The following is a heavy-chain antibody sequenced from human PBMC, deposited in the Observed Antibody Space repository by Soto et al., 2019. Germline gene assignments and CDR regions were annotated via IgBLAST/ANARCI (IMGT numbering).Heavy chain of an antibody. V-gene: IGHV1-58*01. D-gene: IGHD6-13*01. CDR2: IVVGSGNT. CDR3: AARDGSSWYWYFDY. J-gene: IGHJ4*02. CDR1: GFTFTSSA. Sequence: SVKVSCKASGFTFTSSAVQWVRQARGQRLEWIGWIVVGSGNTNYAQRFQERVTITRDVSTSTAYMELSSLRSEDTAVYYCAARDGSSWYWYFDYWGQGTLVTVSS.